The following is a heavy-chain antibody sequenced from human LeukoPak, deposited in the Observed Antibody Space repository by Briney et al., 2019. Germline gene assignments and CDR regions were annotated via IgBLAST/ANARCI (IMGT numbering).Heavy chain of an antibody. CDR2: INPNSGGT. CDR3: ARGGSSGWIYYFDY. V-gene: IGHV1-2*02. CDR1: GYTFTGYY. Sequence: ASVKVSCKASGYTFTGYYMHWVRQAPGQGLECMGWINPNSGGTNYAQKFQGRVTMTRDTSISTAYMELSRLRSDDTAVYYCARGGSSGWIYYFDYWGQGTLVTVSS. J-gene: IGHJ4*02. D-gene: IGHD6-19*01.